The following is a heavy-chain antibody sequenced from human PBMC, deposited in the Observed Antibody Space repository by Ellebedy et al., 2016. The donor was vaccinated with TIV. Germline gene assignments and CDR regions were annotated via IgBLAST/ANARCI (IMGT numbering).Heavy chain of an antibody. D-gene: IGHD4-17*01. V-gene: IGHV3-7*01. J-gene: IGHJ5*01. CDR1: GFSFRSYW. CDR3: ARRGSYGDYAVHVNSWFDS. Sequence: PGGSLRLSCAASGFSFRSYWMSWVRQAPGKGLEWVANIYQDGSETYYVDSVEGRLTISRDNANNILYLQMKGRRAEDTAVYYCARRGSYGDYAVHVNSWFDSWGQGTPVTVAP. CDR2: IYQDGSET.